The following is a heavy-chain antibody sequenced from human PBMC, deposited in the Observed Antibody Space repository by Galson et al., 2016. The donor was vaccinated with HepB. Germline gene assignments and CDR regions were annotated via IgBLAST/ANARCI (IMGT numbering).Heavy chain of an antibody. V-gene: IGHV3-9*01. D-gene: IGHD3-10*01. CDR2: VTWNSGSM. CDR3: AKDLSRGSGSYYSRYYYHGVDV. J-gene: IGHJ6*02. Sequence: SLRLSCATSGFNFDDYAMHWVRQGPGKGLEWVSSVTWNSGSMGYADSVKGRFTISRDNAKTTLYLQMNSLRPEDTALYYCAKDLSRGSGSYYSRYYYHGVDVWGRGTTVTVSS. CDR1: GFNFDDYA.